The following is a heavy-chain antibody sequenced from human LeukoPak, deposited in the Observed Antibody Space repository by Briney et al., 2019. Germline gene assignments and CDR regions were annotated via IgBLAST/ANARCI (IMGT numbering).Heavy chain of an antibody. V-gene: IGHV3-30-3*01. CDR2: ISYDGTNK. J-gene: IGHJ6*03. CDR1: GFTFSNYV. Sequence: QPGGSLRLSCAASGFTFSNYVIHWVRQAPGKGLEWLAVISYDGTNKYYTDSVKGRFTISRDHSKTTVDLQMDSLGGADTAVYYCARSPTYYYMDVWGKGTTVTVSS. CDR3: ARSPTYYYMDV.